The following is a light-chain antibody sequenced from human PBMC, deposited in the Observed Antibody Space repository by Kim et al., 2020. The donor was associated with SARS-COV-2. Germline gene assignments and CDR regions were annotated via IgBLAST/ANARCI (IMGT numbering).Light chain of an antibody. V-gene: IGKV1-5*03. CDR2: RAS. Sequence: SASVGDRVTITCRASQDIYTWLAWYQQKPGKAPKLLIYRASTLESGVPSRFIGSGSATEFILTITDLQPDDFATYYCQHYNSVPYTFGQGTKLEI. CDR3: QHYNSVPYT. J-gene: IGKJ2*01. CDR1: QDIYTW.